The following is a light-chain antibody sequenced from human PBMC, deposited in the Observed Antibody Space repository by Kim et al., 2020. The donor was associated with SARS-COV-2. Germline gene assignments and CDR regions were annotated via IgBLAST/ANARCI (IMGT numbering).Light chain of an antibody. Sequence: DIQMTQSPSTLSASVGDRVSITCRASQSISIWLAWYQQKPGKAPKLLMYDASSLESGVPSRFSGSGSETEFTLTINSLQPDDFATYYCQQYKSYMWTFGQGTKVDIK. CDR3: QQYKSYMWT. CDR2: DAS. V-gene: IGKV1-5*01. CDR1: QSISIW. J-gene: IGKJ1*01.